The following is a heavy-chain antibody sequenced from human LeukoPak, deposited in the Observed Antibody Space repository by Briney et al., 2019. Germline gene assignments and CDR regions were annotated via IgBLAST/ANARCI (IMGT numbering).Heavy chain of an antibody. CDR1: GFTFSSFA. D-gene: IGHD3/OR15-3a*01. Sequence: GGSLRLSCAASGFTFSSFAMSWVRQAPGRGLEWVSSISGSGASTYYADSVKGRFTTSRDNSRNTLYLQMSSLRAEDTAVYYCAKDRGTGYLDYWGQGTLVTVSS. CDR3: AKDRGTGYLDY. V-gene: IGHV3-23*01. CDR2: ISGSGAST. J-gene: IGHJ4*02.